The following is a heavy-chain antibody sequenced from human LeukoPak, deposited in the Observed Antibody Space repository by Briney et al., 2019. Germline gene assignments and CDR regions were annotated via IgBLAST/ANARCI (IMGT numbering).Heavy chain of an antibody. J-gene: IGHJ4*02. CDR3: ARYVVYGSGKYYFDY. D-gene: IGHD3-10*01. CDR2: INYSGST. Sequence: PSETLSLTCTVSGGSVSSTTYYWSWIRQPPGKGLEWIASINYSGSTYSNPSLKSRVTISVDTSENQFSLKLSSVTAADTAVYYCARYVVYGSGKYYFDYWGQGTLVTVSS. CDR1: GGSVSSTTYY. V-gene: IGHV4-39*01.